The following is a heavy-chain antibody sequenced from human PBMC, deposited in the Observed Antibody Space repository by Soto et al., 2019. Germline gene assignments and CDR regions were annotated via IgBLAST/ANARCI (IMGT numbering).Heavy chain of an antibody. D-gene: IGHD3-10*01. J-gene: IGHJ4*02. CDR1: GFTFSSYG. V-gene: IGHV3-30*18. CDR3: AKDLRLWFGEWDY. Sequence: QVQLVESGGGVVQPGRSLRLSCAASGFTFSSYGMHWVRQAPGKGLEWVAVISYDGSNKYYADSVKGRFTISRDNSKNTLYLQMNSLRAEDTAVYYCAKDLRLWFGEWDYWGQGTLVTVSS. CDR2: ISYDGSNK.